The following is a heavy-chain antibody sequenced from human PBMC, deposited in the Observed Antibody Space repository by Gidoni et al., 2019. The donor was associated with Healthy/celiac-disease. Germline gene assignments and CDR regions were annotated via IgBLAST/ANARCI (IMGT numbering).Heavy chain of an antibody. CDR1: GFTFSRYG. V-gene: IGHV3-30*18. J-gene: IGHJ6*03. Sequence: QVQLVESGGGVVQPGRSLRLSCAASGFTFSRYGMHWVRQAPGTGLEWVAVISYDGSNKYYADSVKGRFTISRDNSKNTLYLQMNSLRAEDTAVYYCAKDEVAARPSAEYYMDVWGKGTTVTVSS. CDR3: AKDEVAARPSAEYYMDV. CDR2: ISYDGSNK. D-gene: IGHD6-6*01.